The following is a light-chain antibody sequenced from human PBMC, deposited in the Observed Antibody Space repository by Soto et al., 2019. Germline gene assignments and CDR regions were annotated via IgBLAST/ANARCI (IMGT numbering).Light chain of an antibody. CDR1: QSVSSSY. V-gene: IGKV3-20*01. J-gene: IGKJ1*01. CDR2: GAS. CDR3: QQYGSSPWT. Sequence: VLTQSAGTVSLSPGERATLSCRASQSVSSSYLAWYQQKPGQAPRLLIYGASSRATGIPDRFSGSGSGTDFTLTISRLEPEDFAVYYCQQYGSSPWTFGQGTKVDIK.